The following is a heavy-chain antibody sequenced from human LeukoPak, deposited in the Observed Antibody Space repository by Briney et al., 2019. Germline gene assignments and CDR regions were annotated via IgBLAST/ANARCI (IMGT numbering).Heavy chain of an antibody. CDR3: ARRGDSGDYGDYADAFDI. CDR2: IDAGNGNT. D-gene: IGHD4-17*01. V-gene: IGHV1-3*01. Sequence: GASVKVSCKASGCTFTSYAMHWVRQAPGQRLEWMGWIDAGNGNTKYSQKFQGRVTITRDTSASTAYMELSSLRSEDTAVYYCARRGDSGDYGDYADAFDIWGQGTMVTVSS. J-gene: IGHJ3*02. CDR1: GCTFTSYA.